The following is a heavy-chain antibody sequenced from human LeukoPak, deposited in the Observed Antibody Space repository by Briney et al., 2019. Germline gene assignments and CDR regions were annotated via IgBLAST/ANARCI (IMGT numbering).Heavy chain of an antibody. J-gene: IGHJ4*02. CDR3: ARQGGSYYTPFDS. CDR2: IYYSGST. Sequence: PSETLSLTCTVSGGSISSSSYYWGWNRQPPGKGLGWIGNIYYSGSTYYNPSLRSRVTISVDTSKNQFSLKLNSVTAADTAVYYCARQGGSYYTPFDSWGQGTLVTVSS. V-gene: IGHV4-39*01. D-gene: IGHD1-26*01. CDR1: GGSISSSSYY.